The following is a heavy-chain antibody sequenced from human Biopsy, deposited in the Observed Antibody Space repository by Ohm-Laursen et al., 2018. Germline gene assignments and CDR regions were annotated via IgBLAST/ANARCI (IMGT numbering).Heavy chain of an antibody. CDR3: ASGDIGGIGLDV. CDR2: IIPILGTV. Sequence: SAKVSCNASGDTFTTSAISWVRQVPGQGLDWMGRIIPILGTVDYGQNFQGRVTIRADTSTTFLELTSLRYDDTAVYYCASGDIGGIGLDVWGLGTTVTVSS. D-gene: IGHD3-10*01. V-gene: IGHV1-69*04. CDR1: GDTFTTSA. J-gene: IGHJ6*02.